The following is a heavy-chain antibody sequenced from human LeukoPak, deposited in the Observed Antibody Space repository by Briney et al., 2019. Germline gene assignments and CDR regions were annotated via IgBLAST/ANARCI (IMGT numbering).Heavy chain of an antibody. J-gene: IGHJ4*02. CDR3: ASGYYYDYNGGDFDY. V-gene: IGHV1-69*05. CDR2: ITPIFGTV. Sequence: SVKVSCKASGGTFSSYAISWVRQAPGQGLEWMGRITPIFGTVNYAQKFQGRVTITTDESTSTAYMELSSLRSEDTAVYYCASGYYYDYNGGDFDYWGQGTLVTVSS. CDR1: GGTFSSYA. D-gene: IGHD3-22*01.